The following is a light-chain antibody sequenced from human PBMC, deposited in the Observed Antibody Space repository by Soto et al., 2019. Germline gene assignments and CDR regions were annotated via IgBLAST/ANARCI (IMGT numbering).Light chain of an antibody. CDR2: ATS. CDR1: QNISSSF. J-gene: IGKJ4*01. Sequence: EVVLTQSPATLPLSPGERAALSCRTSQNISSSFFAWYQQKGGQAPRLLIYATSNRATGVPDRFSGSGSGPHFSLTISRLEPEDFAVYFCQQYASSPLTFGGGTNIEVK. CDR3: QQYASSPLT. V-gene: IGKV3-20*01.